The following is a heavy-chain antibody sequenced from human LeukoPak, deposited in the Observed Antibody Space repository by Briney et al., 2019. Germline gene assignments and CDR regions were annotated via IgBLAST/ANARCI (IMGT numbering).Heavy chain of an antibody. Sequence: RASVKVSCKASGYTFTTYAMNWVRQAPGQGLEWMGWINTNTGNPTYAQGFTGRFVFSLDTSVSTAYLQISSLKAEDTAVYYCARDSGHGYGTNLMFDYWGQGTLVTVSS. J-gene: IGHJ4*02. CDR1: GYTFTTYA. CDR3: ARDSGHGYGTNLMFDY. V-gene: IGHV7-4-1*02. D-gene: IGHD5-18*01. CDR2: INTNTGNP.